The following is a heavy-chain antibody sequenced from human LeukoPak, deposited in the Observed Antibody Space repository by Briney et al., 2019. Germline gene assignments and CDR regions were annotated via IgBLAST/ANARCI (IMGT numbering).Heavy chain of an antibody. CDR3: AGADSYYYDSSGTSVAFDI. Sequence: SQTLSLTCTVSGGSISSGDYYWSWIRQPPGKGVEWIGYIYYSGSTYYNPSLKSRVTISVDTSKNQFSLKLSSVTAADTAVYYCAGADSYYYDSSGTSVAFDIWGQGAMVTVSS. CDR1: GGSISSGDYY. J-gene: IGHJ3*02. D-gene: IGHD3-22*01. V-gene: IGHV4-30-4*01. CDR2: IYYSGST.